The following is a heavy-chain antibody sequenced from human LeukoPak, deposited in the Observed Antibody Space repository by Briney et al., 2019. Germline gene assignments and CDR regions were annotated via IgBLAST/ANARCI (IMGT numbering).Heavy chain of an antibody. Sequence: GGSLRLSCAASGFTVSSNYMNWVRQAPGKGLEWVSVIYSGGSTYYADSVKGRFTISRDNSKNTLYLQMNSLRAEDTAVYYCARMMFGGYGDYWGQGTLVTVSS. D-gene: IGHD3-16*01. CDR1: GFTVSSNY. V-gene: IGHV3-53*01. J-gene: IGHJ4*02. CDR3: ARMMFGGYGDY. CDR2: IYSGGST.